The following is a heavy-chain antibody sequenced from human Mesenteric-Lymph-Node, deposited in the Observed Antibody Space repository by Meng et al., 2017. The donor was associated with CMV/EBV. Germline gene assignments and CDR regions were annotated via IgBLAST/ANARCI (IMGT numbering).Heavy chain of an antibody. V-gene: IGHV3-30-3*01. D-gene: IGHD3-22*01. CDR3: AKETMDYYDTSGLHY. CDR1: GFTFGTYA. J-gene: IGHJ4*02. CDR2: TSSDEDHK. Sequence: GGSLKISCVGFGFTFGTYAMHWVRQAPGKGLEWVAVTSSDEDHKFYADSVKGRFTISRDNSKNTLYLQMNSLRAEDTAVYYCAKETMDYYDTSGLHYWGQGTLVTVSS.